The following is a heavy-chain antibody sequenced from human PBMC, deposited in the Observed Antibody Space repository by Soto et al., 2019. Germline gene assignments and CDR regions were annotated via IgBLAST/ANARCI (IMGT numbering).Heavy chain of an antibody. D-gene: IGHD6-13*01. CDR1: GYTFTSYD. CDR2: MNPNSGNT. Sequence: QVQLVQSGAEVKKPGASVKVSCKASGYTFTSYDINWVRQATGQGLEWMGWMNPNSGNTGYAQKFQGRVTMTRNTSISTAYMELSRLRSEDTAVYYCARRAAAGKGMSFDYWGQGTLVTVSS. V-gene: IGHV1-8*01. CDR3: ARRAAAGKGMSFDY. J-gene: IGHJ4*02.